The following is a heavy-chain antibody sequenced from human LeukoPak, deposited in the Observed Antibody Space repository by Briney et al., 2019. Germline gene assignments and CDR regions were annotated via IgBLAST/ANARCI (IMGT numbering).Heavy chain of an antibody. CDR1: GGTFSSYT. CDR3: ARALRFLEWLPGDYYYYGMDV. D-gene: IGHD3-3*01. V-gene: IGHV1-69*02. CDR2: SIPILGIA. J-gene: IGHJ6*02. Sequence: GSSVKVSCKASGGTFSSYTISWVRQAPGQGLEWMGRSIPILGIANYAQKFQGRVTITADKSTSTAYMELSSLRSEDTAVYYCARALRFLEWLPGDYYYYGMDVWGQGTTVTVSS.